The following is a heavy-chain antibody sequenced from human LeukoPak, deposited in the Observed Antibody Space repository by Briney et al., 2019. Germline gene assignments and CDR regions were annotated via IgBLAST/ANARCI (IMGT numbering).Heavy chain of an antibody. CDR1: GFTFSSYS. CDR2: ISSSSSYI. D-gene: IGHD3-9*01. CDR3: ARSLGSIRIYYYGMDV. J-gene: IGHJ6*02. V-gene: IGHV3-21*01. Sequence: GGSLRLSCAASGFTFSSYSMNWVRQAPGKGLEWVSSISSSSSYIYYADSVKGRFTISRDNAKNSLYLQMNSLRAEDTAVYYCARSLGSIRIYYYGMDVWGQGTTVTVSS.